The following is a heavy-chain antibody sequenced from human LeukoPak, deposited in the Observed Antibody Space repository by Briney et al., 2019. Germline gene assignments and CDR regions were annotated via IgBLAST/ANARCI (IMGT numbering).Heavy chain of an antibody. J-gene: IGHJ4*02. Sequence: GGSLRLSCAASGFTVSSNYMSWVRQAPGKGLEWVSVIYSGGSTYYADPVKGRFTISRDNSKNTLYLQMNSLRAEDTAVYYCATIRGYSNFDYWGQGTLVTVSS. V-gene: IGHV3-53*01. CDR1: GFTVSSNY. D-gene: IGHD5-18*01. CDR2: IYSGGST. CDR3: ATIRGYSNFDY.